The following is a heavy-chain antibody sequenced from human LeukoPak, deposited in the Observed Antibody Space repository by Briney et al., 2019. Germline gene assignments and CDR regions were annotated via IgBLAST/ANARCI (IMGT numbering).Heavy chain of an antibody. CDR2: ISSSSSYI. J-gene: IGHJ4*02. D-gene: IGHD5-18*01. V-gene: IGHV3-21*01. CDR1: GFTFSSYS. CDR3: ARDGDTAMAGFDY. Sequence: VGSLRLSCAASGFTFSSYSMNWVRQAPGKGLEWVSSISSSSSYIYYADSVKGRFTISRDNAKNSLYLQMNSLRAEDTAVYYCARDGDTAMAGFDYWGQGTLVTVSS.